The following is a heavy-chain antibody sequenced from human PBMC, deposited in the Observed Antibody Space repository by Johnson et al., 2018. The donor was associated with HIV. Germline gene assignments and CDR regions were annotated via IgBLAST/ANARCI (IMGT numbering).Heavy chain of an antibody. CDR2: LSWNSISI. Sequence: VQLVESGGGLVQPGRSLRLSCAASGFTFDDYAMHWVRQAPGKGLEWVSGLSWNSISIRYADSVKGRFTISRDNAKKSLYLEMRDLRVDDTATYYCARESSPWGGDYAGYGLDIWGQGTRVAVSS. V-gene: IGHV3-9*01. J-gene: IGHJ3*02. CDR1: GFTFDDYA. CDR3: ARESSPWGGDYAGYGLDI. D-gene: IGHD4-17*01.